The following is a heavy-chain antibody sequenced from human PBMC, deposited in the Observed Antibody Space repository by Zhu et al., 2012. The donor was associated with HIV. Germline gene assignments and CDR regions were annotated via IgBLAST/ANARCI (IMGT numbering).Heavy chain of an antibody. J-gene: IGHJ2*01. CDR3: ARHGLGYASKWYRGNWYFDV. Sequence: QVQLQQWGAGLLKPSETLSLTCAVYGGSFSSYYWSWIRQPPGKGLEWIAEINHSGSTNYNPSLKSRVTVSVYTSKSQFPLKMSSVTAADTAVYYCARHGLGYASKWYRGNWYFDVWGRGTLVTVSS. CDR1: GGSFSSYY. V-gene: IGHV4-34*01. CDR2: INHSGST. D-gene: IGHD2-8*01.